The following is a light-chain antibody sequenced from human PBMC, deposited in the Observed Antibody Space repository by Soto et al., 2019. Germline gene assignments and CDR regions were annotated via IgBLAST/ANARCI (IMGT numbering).Light chain of an antibody. CDR2: DTT. J-gene: IGLJ1*01. V-gene: IGLV7-46*01. CDR3: LLSYNGPYV. Sequence: AVVTQQASLTVSPGGTVTLTCGSSTGAVTNGHYPYWYQQKPGQAPRTLIYDTTNRHSWTPARFSGSLLGGKAALTLSGAQPEDEAAYYCLLSYNGPYVFGTGTKVTVL. CDR1: TGAVTNGHY.